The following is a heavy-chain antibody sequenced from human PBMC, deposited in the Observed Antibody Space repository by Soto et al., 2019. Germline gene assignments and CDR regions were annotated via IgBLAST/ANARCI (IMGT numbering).Heavy chain of an antibody. CDR2: INHSGST. J-gene: IGHJ4*02. Sequence: SETLSLTCAVYGGSFSGYYWSWIRQPPGKGLEWIGEINHSGSTNYNPSLKSRVTISVDTSKNQFPLKLSSVTAADTAVYYCARGDGYNTYYFDYWGQGTLVTVSS. D-gene: IGHD5-12*01. CDR3: ARGDGYNTYYFDY. CDR1: GGSFSGYY. V-gene: IGHV4-34*01.